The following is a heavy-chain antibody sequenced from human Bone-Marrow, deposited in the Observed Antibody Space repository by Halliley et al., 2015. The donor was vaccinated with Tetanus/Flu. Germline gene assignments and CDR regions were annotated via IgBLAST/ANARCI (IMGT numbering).Heavy chain of an antibody. Sequence: SLRLSCEASGFAVSNDGMSWVRQAPGKGLEWISGIFGSDGTIYYADSVRGRFTVSRDSSKNTLFLQLNSLRAEDTAVYYCTKDEGWSLTYWGQGTLVTVSS. D-gene: IGHD2-21*01. CDR1: GFAVSNDG. CDR2: IFGSDGTI. V-gene: IGHV3-23*01. J-gene: IGHJ4*02. CDR3: TKDEGWSLTY.